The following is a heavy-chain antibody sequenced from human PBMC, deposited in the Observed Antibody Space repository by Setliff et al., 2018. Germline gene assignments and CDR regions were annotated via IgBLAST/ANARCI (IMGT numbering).Heavy chain of an antibody. CDR1: GYTFTGYY. CDR2: INPNSGGT. J-gene: IGHJ4*02. CDR3: ATDKLTTSCIDH. D-gene: IGHD2-2*01. Sequence: ASVKVSCKASGYTFTGYYMHWVRQAPGQGLEWMGWINPNSGGTNYAQKFQGWVTMTRDTSISTAYMDLSSLTSDDTAVYYCATDKLTTSCIDHWGPGTQVTVSS. V-gene: IGHV1-2*04.